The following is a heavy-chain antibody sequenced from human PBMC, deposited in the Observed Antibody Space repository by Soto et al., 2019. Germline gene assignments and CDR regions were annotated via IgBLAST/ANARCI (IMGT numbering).Heavy chain of an antibody. CDR2: ISGSGGST. V-gene: IGHV3-23*01. D-gene: IGHD4-17*01. CDR1: GLTFSSYA. J-gene: IGHJ4*02. Sequence: PGGSLRLSCAASGLTFSSYAMSWVRQAPGKGLEWVPAISGSGGSTYYADSVKGRFTISRDNSKNTLYLQMNSLRAEDTAVYYCANTLDYGDYPIDYWGQGTLVTVSS. CDR3: ANTLDYGDYPIDY.